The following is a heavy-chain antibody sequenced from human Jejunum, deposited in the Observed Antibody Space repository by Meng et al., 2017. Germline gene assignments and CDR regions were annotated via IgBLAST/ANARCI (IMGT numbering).Heavy chain of an antibody. CDR3: AKDYLNYGLFDP. J-gene: IGHJ5*02. CDR2: ISDSGAGT. CDR1: GFTFTIHG. V-gene: IGHV3-23*01. Sequence: GGSLRLSCAASGFTFTIHGMTWVRQAPGKGLEWVSSISDSGAGTNYADSVKGRFTISRDNSKNTLYLQMNSLRAEDTAVYYCAKDYLNYGLFDPWGQGTLVTVSS. D-gene: IGHD3-10*01.